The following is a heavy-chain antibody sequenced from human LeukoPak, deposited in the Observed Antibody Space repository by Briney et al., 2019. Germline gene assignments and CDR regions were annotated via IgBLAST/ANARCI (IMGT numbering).Heavy chain of an antibody. D-gene: IGHD6-19*01. CDR3: ARGGYSSPWATLHY. CDR2: ISDSGGST. Sequence: GGSLRLSCAASGFTVSSNYMNWVRQAPGKGLEWVSAISDSGGSTYYADSVKGRFTISRDNSKNTVYLQMNSLRADDTAVYYCARGGYSSPWATLHYWGQGTLVTVSS. J-gene: IGHJ4*02. CDR1: GFTVSSNY. V-gene: IGHV3-53*01.